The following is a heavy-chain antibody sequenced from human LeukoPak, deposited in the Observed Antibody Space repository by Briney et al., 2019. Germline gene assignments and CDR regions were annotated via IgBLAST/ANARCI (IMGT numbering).Heavy chain of an antibody. CDR2: ISYSGST. J-gene: IGHJ4*02. Sequence: SETLSLTCTVSGGSISSSSYYWGWIRQPPGKGLEWIGSISYSGSTYYNPSLKSRVTISADTSKNQASLKLTSVTAADTAVYYCARRYGDYSLDYWGQGTLVTVSS. CDR1: GGSISSSSYY. D-gene: IGHD4-17*01. V-gene: IGHV4-39*01. CDR3: ARRYGDYSLDY.